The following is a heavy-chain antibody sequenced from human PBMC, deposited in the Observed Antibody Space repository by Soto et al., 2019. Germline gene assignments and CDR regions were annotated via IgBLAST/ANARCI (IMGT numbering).Heavy chain of an antibody. D-gene: IGHD2-15*01. CDR1: GGTFSSYA. CDR3: ARASRLVVVVALLPWYFDL. J-gene: IGHJ2*01. CDR2: IIPIFGTA. V-gene: IGHV1-69*01. Sequence: QVQLVQSGAEVKKPGSSVKVSCKASGGTFSSYAISWVRPAPGQGLEWMGGIIPIFGTANYAQKFQGRVTITADESTSTAYMELSSLRSEDTAVYYCARASRLVVVVALLPWYFDLWGRGTLVTVSS.